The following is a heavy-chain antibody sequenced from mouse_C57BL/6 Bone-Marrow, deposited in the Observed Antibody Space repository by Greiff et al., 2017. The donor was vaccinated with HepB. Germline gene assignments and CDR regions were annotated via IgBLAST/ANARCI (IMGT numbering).Heavy chain of an antibody. Sequence: EVQLKESGGGLVQPKGSLKLSCAASGFTFNTYAMHWVRQAPGKGLEWVARIRSKSSNYATYYADSVKDRLTISRDDSQSMLYLQMNNLKTEDTAMYYFVGGLLRAWFAYWGQGTLVTVSA. CDR1: GFTFNTYA. CDR3: VGGLLRAWFAY. CDR2: IRSKSSNYAT. J-gene: IGHJ3*01. V-gene: IGHV10-3*01. D-gene: IGHD1-1*01.